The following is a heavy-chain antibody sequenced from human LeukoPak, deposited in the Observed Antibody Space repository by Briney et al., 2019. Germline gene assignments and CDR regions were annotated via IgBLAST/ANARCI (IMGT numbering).Heavy chain of an antibody. CDR2: IYPGDSDT. D-gene: IGHD6-13*01. CDR1: GYSFVSYW. Sequence: GESLKISCKGSGYSFVSYWIGWVRQMPGKGLEWMGIIYPGDSDTRYSPSFQGQVTISADKSISTAYLQWSSLKASDTAMYYCARGKTGAAAGTDWLDPWGQGTLVTVSS. CDR3: ARGKTGAAAGTDWLDP. V-gene: IGHV5-51*01. J-gene: IGHJ5*02.